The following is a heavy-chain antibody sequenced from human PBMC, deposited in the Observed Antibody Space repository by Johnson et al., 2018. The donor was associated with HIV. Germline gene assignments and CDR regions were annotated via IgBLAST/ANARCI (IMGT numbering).Heavy chain of an antibody. D-gene: IGHD3-3*01. J-gene: IGHJ3*02. CDR2: IKQDGSEK. Sequence: MLLVESGGGLVQPGGSLRLSCAASGFTFSSYWMSWVRQAPGKGLEWVANIKQDGSEKYYVDSVKGRFTISRDNAKNSLYLQMNSLRAEDTAVYYCAREQCVESDAFDIGGQGTTVTVSS. V-gene: IGHV3-7*01. CDR1: GFTFSSYW. CDR3: AREQCVESDAFDI.